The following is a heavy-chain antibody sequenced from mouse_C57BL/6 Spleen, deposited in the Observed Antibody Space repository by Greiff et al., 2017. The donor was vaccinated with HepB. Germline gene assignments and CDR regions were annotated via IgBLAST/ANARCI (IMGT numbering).Heavy chain of an antibody. CDR2: IDPENGDT. CDR3: TTSNLDY. V-gene: IGHV14-4*01. J-gene: IGHJ2*01. CDR1: GFNIKDDY. Sequence: EVQVVESGAELVRPGASVKLSCTASGFNIKDDYMHWVKQRPEQGLEWIGWIDPENGDTEYASKFQGKATITADTSSNTAYLQLSSLTSEDTAVYYCTTSNLDYWGQGTTLTVSS. D-gene: IGHD2-5*01.